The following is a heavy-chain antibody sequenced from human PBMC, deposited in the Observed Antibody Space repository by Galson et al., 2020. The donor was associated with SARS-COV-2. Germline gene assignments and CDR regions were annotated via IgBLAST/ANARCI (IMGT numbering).Heavy chain of an antibody. D-gene: IGHD2-2*01. V-gene: IGHV4-4*07. CDR2: IYSSGTT. CDR1: GGSINNYY. Sequence: SQTLSLTCTVSGGSINNYYWGWIRQSAGKGLEWIGRIYSSGTTNYNPSLKSRVTMSVDTSKNHFSLRLSSVTAADTAVYYCARDSSEQYLILASTYYYYMDVWGKGTTVTISS. CDR3: ARDSSEQYLILASTYYYYMDV. J-gene: IGHJ6*03.